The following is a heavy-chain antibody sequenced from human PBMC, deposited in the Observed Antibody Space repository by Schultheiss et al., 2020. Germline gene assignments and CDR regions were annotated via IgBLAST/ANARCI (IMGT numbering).Heavy chain of an antibody. D-gene: IGHD4-17*01. CDR3: ARIHRHDYGAHYFDY. Sequence: SVKVSCKASGYTFTSYGISWVRQAPGQGLEWMGRIIPMFGITNYAQKFQGRVTITADKSTSTAYMELRSLRSEDTAVYYCARIHRHDYGAHYFDYWGQGTLGTVS. CDR2: IIPMFGIT. J-gene: IGHJ4*02. V-gene: IGHV1-69*04. CDR1: GYTFTSYG.